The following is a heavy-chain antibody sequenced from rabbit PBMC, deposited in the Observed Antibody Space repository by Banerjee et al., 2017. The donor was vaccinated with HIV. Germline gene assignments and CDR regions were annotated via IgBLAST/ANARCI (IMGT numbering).Heavy chain of an antibody. CDR3: ARDLGGSSDL. CDR1: GFSFSSSYY. CDR2: IYAGNNGSP. Sequence: QSLEESGGDLVKPGASLTLTCTASGFSFSSSYYMCWVRQAPGKGLEWIACIYAGNNGSPYYASWAKGRFTISKTSSTTVTLQMTSLTAADTATYFCARDLGGSSDLWGPGTLVTVS. D-gene: IGHD8-1*01. J-gene: IGHJ4*01. V-gene: IGHV1S40*01.